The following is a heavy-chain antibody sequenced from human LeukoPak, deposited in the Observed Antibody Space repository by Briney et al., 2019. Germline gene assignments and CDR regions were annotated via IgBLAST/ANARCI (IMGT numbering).Heavy chain of an antibody. CDR1: GGSTSSGGYS. CDR3: ARAYRYGDFDY. V-gene: IGHV4-30-2*01. J-gene: IGHJ4*02. Sequence: SETLSLTCAVSGGSTSSGGYSWSWIRQPPGKGLEWIGYIYHSGSTYYNPSLKSRVTISVDRSKNQFSLKLSSVTAADTAVYYCARAYRYGDFDYWGQGTLVTVSS. D-gene: IGHD4-17*01. CDR2: IYHSGST.